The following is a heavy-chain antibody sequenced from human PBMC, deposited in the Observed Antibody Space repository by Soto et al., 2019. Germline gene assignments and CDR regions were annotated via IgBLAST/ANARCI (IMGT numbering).Heavy chain of an antibody. CDR3: ARAPEYSSSWYYFDY. V-gene: IGHV1-69*13. CDR1: GGTFSIYA. CDR2: IIPIFGTA. J-gene: IGHJ4*01. D-gene: IGHD6-13*01. Sequence: GASVKVSCKASGGTFSIYAISGVLQSPLQGLEWMGGIIPIFGTANYAQKFQGRVTITADESTSTAYMELSSLRSEDTAVYYCARAPEYSSSWYYFDYWGHGTLVTVSS.